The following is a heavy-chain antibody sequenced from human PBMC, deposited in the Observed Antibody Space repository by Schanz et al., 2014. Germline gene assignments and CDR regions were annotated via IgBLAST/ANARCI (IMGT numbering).Heavy chain of an antibody. J-gene: IGHJ3*01. Sequence: VQLVESGGGVVQPGGSLRLSCAASRFTFSSYAMSWVRQAPGKGLEWVSAISGSGDNTFYADSVKGRFTISRDNSKNTLYLQMNSLRAEDTAVYFCARDGGRDGYNLAFDVWGQGTLVTVSS. CDR3: ARDGGRDGYNLAFDV. D-gene: IGHD5-12*01. CDR2: ISGSGDNT. V-gene: IGHV3-23*04. CDR1: RFTFSSYA.